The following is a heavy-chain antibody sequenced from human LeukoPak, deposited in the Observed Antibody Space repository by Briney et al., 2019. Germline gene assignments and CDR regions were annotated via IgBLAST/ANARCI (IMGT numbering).Heavy chain of an antibody. CDR3: ARGLKGVGGGLWFGESHYYYYGMDV. Sequence: GASVKVSCKASGYTLTSYDIHWVRQATGQGLEWMGWMNPNSGNTGYAQKFQGRVTMTRNTSISTAYMELSSLRSEDTAVYYCARGLKGVGGGLWFGESHYYYYGMDVWGQGSTVTVSS. CDR1: GYTLTSYD. V-gene: IGHV1-8*01. CDR2: MNPNSGNT. J-gene: IGHJ6*02. D-gene: IGHD3-10*01.